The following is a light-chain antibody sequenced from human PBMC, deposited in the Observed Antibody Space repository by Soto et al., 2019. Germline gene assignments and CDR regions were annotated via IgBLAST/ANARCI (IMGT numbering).Light chain of an antibody. J-gene: IGKJ2*01. CDR1: QSVSAK. V-gene: IGKV3-15*01. CDR3: RQYNNGPMYT. Sequence: EIEMTQSPATLSVSLGERATLSCRASQSVSAKLAWYQQKPGQAPRLLIYGASTRATGIPAWFSGSGSGTELSLTISSMLSEDFVVYYCRQYNNGPMYTFGQGTKLEIK. CDR2: GAS.